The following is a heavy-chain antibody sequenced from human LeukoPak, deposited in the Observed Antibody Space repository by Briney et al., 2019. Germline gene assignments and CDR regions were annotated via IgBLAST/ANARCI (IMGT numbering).Heavy chain of an antibody. J-gene: IGHJ4*02. Sequence: PGRSLRLSCAASGFTVSDNYMSWVRQAPGKGLEWVSIIYSGGNTYYADSVKGRFTVSRDNSKNTLYLQMNSLRAEDTAVYYCARVIVGTTTRLDYFDYWGQGTLVTVSS. CDR1: GFTVSDNY. CDR2: IYSGGNT. D-gene: IGHD1-26*01. CDR3: ARVIVGTTTRLDYFDY. V-gene: IGHV3-66*01.